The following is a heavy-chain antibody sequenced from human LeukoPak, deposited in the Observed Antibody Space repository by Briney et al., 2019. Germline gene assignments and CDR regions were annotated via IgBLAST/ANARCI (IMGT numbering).Heavy chain of an antibody. V-gene: IGHV3-7*01. CDR2: IKQDGSEK. Sequence: GGSLRLSCAASGFTFSSYSMSWVRQAPGRGLEWVANIKQDGSEKYYVDSVKGRFTISRDNAKDSLYLQMNSLRAEDTAVYFCARDDAFDIWGQGTMVTVSS. J-gene: IGHJ3*02. CDR1: GFTFSSYS. CDR3: ARDDAFDI.